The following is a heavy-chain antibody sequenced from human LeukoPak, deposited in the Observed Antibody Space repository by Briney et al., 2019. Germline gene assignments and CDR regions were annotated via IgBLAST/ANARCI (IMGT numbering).Heavy chain of an antibody. V-gene: IGHV4-59*08. CDR1: GGSISSYY. CDR3: ARHTYYYDSSGYYSGRPGAFDI. J-gene: IGHJ3*02. CDR2: IYYSGST. Sequence: PSETLSLTCTVSGGSISSYYWSWIRQPPGEGLEWIGYIYYSGSTNYNPSLKSRVTISVDTSKNQFSLKLSSVTAADTAVYYCARHTYYYDSSGYYSGRPGAFDIWGQGTMVTVSS. D-gene: IGHD3-22*01.